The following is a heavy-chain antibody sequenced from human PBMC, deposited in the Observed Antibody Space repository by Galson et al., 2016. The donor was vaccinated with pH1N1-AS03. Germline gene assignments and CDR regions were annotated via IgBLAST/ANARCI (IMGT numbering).Heavy chain of an antibody. CDR1: GDSISSTPYY. Sequence: ETLSLTCTVSGDSISSTPYYWGWIRQPPGKGLEWIGTIYFRGATYYSPSLKSRVTISNDSSKNLFSLSLSSVTAADTAVYYCARHVGGSYPNNLDSWGQGTLVIVSS. J-gene: IGHJ4*02. CDR2: IYFRGAT. D-gene: IGHD1-26*01. CDR3: ARHVGGSYPNNLDS. V-gene: IGHV4-39*07.